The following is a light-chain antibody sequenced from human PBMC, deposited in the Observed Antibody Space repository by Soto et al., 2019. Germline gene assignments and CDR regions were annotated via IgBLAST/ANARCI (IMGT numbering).Light chain of an antibody. CDR2: DAS. CDR1: QTITNW. V-gene: IGKV1-5*01. CDR3: QQYKSFWT. J-gene: IGKJ1*01. Sequence: DIQMTQSPCIRSASVGDRVTVGCRSSQTITNWLAWYQQKPGKAPRLLIYDASSLESWVPSRFSGSGSGTEFTLTISSLQSEDFATYYCQQYKSFWTFGQGTKVDIK.